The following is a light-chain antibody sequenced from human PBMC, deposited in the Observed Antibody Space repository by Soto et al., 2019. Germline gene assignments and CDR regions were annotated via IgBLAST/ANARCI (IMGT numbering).Light chain of an antibody. J-gene: IGLJ1*01. V-gene: IGLV2-23*01. CDR1: VSDVGTFGP. Sequence: QSALTQPASVSGSPGQSITISCTGSVSDVGTFGPVSWYQQHPGQVPKLIIYEGNRRPSGVSGRFSGSKSGNTASLTISGLQAEDEADYYCCSYVGARTYVFGSGTELTVL. CDR3: CSYVGARTYV. CDR2: EGN.